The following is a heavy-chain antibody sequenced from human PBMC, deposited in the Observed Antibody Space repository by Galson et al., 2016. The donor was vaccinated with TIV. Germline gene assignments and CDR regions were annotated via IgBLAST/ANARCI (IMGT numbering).Heavy chain of an antibody. J-gene: IGHJ4*02. V-gene: IGHV3-7*03. CDR2: TKQDGSEK. CDR3: ARGRGGEYFDY. Sequence: SLRLSCAASEFVFSSFWMTWVRQAPGKGLEWVANTKQDGSEKYYVDSVKGRFTISRDNAKNSMYLQMNSLRAEDTAVYYCARGRGGEYFDYWGQGTLVTVPS. D-gene: IGHD3-16*01. CDR1: EFVFSSFW.